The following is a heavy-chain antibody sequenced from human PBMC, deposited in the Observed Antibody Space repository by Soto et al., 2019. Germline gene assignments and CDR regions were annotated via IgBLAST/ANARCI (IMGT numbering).Heavy chain of an antibody. Sequence: CGCIRISSTAWGYSFNRYAMGGVRQAVGKGLQWVAGISASCGSTYYGPSAKGRFTLSRDSTKNSRHLQIDRRRGEGTAIYYCAKGTPYSNDTHGFGFWGQGTMGTVSS. D-gene: IGHD2-21*01. CDR1: GYSFNRYA. CDR2: ISASCGST. V-gene: IGHV3-23*01. J-gene: IGHJ3*01. CDR3: AKGTPYSNDTHGFGF.